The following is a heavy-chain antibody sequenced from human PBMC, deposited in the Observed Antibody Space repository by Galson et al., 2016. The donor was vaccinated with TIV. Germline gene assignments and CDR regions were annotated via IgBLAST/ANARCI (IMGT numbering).Heavy chain of an antibody. V-gene: IGHV5-51*01. J-gene: IGHJ3*02. Sequence: QSGAEVKKPGDSLKISCKASGYSFTTFWIGWVRQMPGKGLEWMGVIYPEVSDTRYSPSFPGQVTISADKSIRTAYLQWSSLEASDTAIYYCAKIGYCYSTTDCYAYDAFHIWGQGTMVSVSS. CDR1: GYSFTTFW. D-gene: IGHD2-2*03. CDR2: IYPEVSDT. CDR3: AKIGYCYSTTDCYAYDAFHI.